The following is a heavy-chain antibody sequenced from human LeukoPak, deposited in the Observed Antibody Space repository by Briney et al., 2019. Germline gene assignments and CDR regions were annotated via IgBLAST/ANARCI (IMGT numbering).Heavy chain of an antibody. CDR3: ARDDFVDTAMLDY. CDR2: INPNSGGT. V-gene: IGHV1-2*02. D-gene: IGHD5-18*01. CDR1: GYTFTGYY. J-gene: IGHJ4*02. Sequence: ASVKVSCKASGYTFTGYYMHWVRQAPGQGLEWTGWINPNSGGTNYAQKFQGSVTMTRDTSISTAYMELSRLRSDDTAVYYCARDDFVDTAMLDYWGQGTLVTVSS.